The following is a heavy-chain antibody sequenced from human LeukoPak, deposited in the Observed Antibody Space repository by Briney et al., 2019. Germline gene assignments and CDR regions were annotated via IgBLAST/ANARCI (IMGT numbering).Heavy chain of an antibody. Sequence: SETLSLTCTVSGGSISSGDYYWSWIRQPPGKGLEWIGYIYYSGSTYYNPSLKSRVTISVDTSKNQFSLKLSSVTAADTAVYYCARRGEPGTFDYWGQGTLVTVSS. CDR2: IYYSGST. CDR3: ARRGEPGTFDY. J-gene: IGHJ4*02. D-gene: IGHD3-16*01. CDR1: GGSISSGDYY. V-gene: IGHV4-30-4*01.